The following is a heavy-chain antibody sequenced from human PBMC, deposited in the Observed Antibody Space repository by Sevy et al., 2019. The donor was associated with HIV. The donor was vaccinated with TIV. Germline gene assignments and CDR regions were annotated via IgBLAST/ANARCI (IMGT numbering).Heavy chain of an antibody. CDR1: GFTFGNYW. D-gene: IGHD5-18*01. CDR3: ARVRGYSCRESDY. CDR2: ISSDGSIT. V-gene: IGHV3-74*01. J-gene: IGHJ4*02. Sequence: GGSLRLSCTASGFTFGNYWMHWVRQAPEKGLMWVSRISSDGSITNYADSVKGRFTISRDNAKNTLYLQMNSLRVEDTAVYYCARVRGYSCRESDYWGLGTLVTVSS.